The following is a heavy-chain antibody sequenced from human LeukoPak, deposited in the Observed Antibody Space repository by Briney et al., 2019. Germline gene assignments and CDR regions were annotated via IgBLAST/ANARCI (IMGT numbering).Heavy chain of an antibody. D-gene: IGHD2-2*01. Sequence: PSETLSLTCTVSGGSISSYYWSWIRQPPGKGLEWIGYIYYSGSTNHNPSLKSRVTISVDTSKNQFSLKLSSVTAADTAVYYCARGVVVPAAIIDPWGQGTLVTVSS. CDR2: IYYSGST. CDR1: GGSISSYY. J-gene: IGHJ5*02. V-gene: IGHV4-59*01. CDR3: ARGVVVPAAIIDP.